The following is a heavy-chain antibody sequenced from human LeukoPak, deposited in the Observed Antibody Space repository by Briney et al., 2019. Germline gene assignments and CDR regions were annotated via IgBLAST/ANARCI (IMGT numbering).Heavy chain of an antibody. J-gene: IGHJ6*03. CDR3: ARVAARRVRRTYYMDV. D-gene: IGHD6-6*01. Sequence: SETLSLTCTVSGGSISSYYWSWIRQPPGKGLEWIGEINHSGSTNYNPSLKSRVTISVDTSKNQFSLKLSSVTAADTAVYYCARVAARRVRRTYYMDVWGKGTTVTVSS. V-gene: IGHV4-34*01. CDR1: GGSISSYY. CDR2: INHSGST.